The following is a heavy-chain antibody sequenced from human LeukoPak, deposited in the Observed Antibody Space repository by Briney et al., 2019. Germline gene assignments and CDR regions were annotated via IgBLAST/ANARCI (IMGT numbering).Heavy chain of an antibody. V-gene: IGHV4-39*01. CDR2: IYYSGNT. D-gene: IGHD1-26*01. J-gene: IGHJ4*02. Sequence: SETLSLTCTVSGSSISNYYWGWIRQAPGKGLEWIGSIYYSGNTYYNSSLKSRVTISLDTSKNQFSLKLSSVTAADTAVYYCATSSGNYYYWGQGTLVTVSS. CDR3: ATSSGNYYY. CDR1: GSSISNYY.